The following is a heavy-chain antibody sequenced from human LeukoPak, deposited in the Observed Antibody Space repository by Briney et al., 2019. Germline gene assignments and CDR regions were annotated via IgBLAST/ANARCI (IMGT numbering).Heavy chain of an antibody. Sequence: VASVKVSCTASGGTFSTYTISWVRQAPGQGLEWMGRIIPILDIATYAQKFQGRVTITADKSTSTVYMELSSLRSEDTAVYYCARDSYYYGSGSYRTGMDVWGQGTTVTVSS. CDR3: ARDSYYYGSGSYRTGMDV. V-gene: IGHV1-69*04. J-gene: IGHJ6*02. CDR1: GGTFSTYT. CDR2: IIPILDIA. D-gene: IGHD3-10*01.